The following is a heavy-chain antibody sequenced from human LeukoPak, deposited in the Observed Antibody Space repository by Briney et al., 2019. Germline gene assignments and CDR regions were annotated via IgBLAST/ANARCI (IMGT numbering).Heavy chain of an antibody. CDR2: MNPNSGNT. CDR3: ARTSRSITIFGVVISFDY. D-gene: IGHD3-3*01. V-gene: IGHV1-8*03. CDR1: GYTFTSYD. J-gene: IGHJ4*02. Sequence: ASVKVSCKASGYTFTSYDINWVRQATGQGLEWMGWMNPNSGNTGYVQKFQGRVTITRNTSISTAYMELSSLRSEDTAVYYCARTSRSITIFGVVISFDYWGQGTLVTVSS.